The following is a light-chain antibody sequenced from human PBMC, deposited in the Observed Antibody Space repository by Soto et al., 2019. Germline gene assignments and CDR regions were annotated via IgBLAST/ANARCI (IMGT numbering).Light chain of an antibody. Sequence: ILMTQSPATLSVSPGERATLSCGASQSVSSKLAWYQQKTGQAPRLLIFGASTRATGIPARFSGSWSGTEFTLTISRLQSEDFAVYYCQQYSSWLWTSGPGTKWIS. J-gene: IGKJ1*01. CDR3: QQYSSWLWT. CDR2: GAS. CDR1: QSVSSK. V-gene: IGKV3-15*01.